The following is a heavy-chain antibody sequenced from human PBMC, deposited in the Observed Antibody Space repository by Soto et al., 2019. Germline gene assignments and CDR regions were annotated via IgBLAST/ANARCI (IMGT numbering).Heavy chain of an antibody. J-gene: IGHJ6*03. Sequence: GGSLRLSCAASGFTVSSNYMSWVRQAPGKGLEWVSVIYSGGSTYYADSVKGRFTISRHNSKNTLYLQMNSLRAEDTAVYSCAKDGLLWFGELGEEGCYMDVWGKGTTVTVSS. CDR2: IYSGGST. V-gene: IGHV3-53*01. D-gene: IGHD3-10*01. CDR3: AKDGLLWFGELGEEGCYMDV. CDR1: GFTVSSNY.